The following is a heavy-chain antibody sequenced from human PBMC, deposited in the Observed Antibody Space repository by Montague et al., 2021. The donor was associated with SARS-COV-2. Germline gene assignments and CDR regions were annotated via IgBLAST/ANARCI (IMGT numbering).Heavy chain of an antibody. CDR2: IFYSGST. CDR1: GDSLTYFY. V-gene: IGHV4-59*01. Sequence: SETLSLTCSVSGDSLTYFYWSLLRQTPGKGLEWIGYIFYSGSTKYNPSLQSRVTFSVDTSRNQFSLNLDSVYAADTGVYYCARGATRSFDHWGQGVLVTVSS. J-gene: IGHJ4*02. D-gene: IGHD1-1*01. CDR3: ARGATRSFDH.